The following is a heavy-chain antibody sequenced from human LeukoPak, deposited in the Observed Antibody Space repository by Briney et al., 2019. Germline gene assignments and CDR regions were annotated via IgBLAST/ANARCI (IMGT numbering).Heavy chain of an antibody. Sequence: PSQTLSLTCTVSGGSISSGGYYWNWIRQPAGKGLEWIGYIYYSGSTNYNPSLKSRVTISVDTSKNRFSLKLSSVTAADTALYYCARGRGYSWYFDYWGQGSLVTVSS. CDR2: IYYSGST. V-gene: IGHV4-61*10. CDR3: ARGRGYSWYFDY. CDR1: GGSISSGGYY. D-gene: IGHD2-15*01. J-gene: IGHJ4*02.